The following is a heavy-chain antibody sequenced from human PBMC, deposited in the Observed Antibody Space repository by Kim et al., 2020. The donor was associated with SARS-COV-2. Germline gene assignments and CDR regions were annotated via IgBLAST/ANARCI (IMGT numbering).Heavy chain of an antibody. Sequence: SETLSLTCTVSGDSFSPSYWSWIRTPPGKGLERIGYILNTGGTNYNPPIYNPSLESRAKISVDTSNDQFSMELNSVTAADTAIYFCARGGGSGFHFDYWGRGTLVTVSS. CDR2: ILNTGGT. CDR1: GDSFSPSY. D-gene: IGHD3-22*01. V-gene: IGHV4-59*13. J-gene: IGHJ4*02. CDR3: ARGGGSGFHFDY.